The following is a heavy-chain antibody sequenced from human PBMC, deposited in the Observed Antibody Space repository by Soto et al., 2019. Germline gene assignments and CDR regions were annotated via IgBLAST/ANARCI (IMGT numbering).Heavy chain of an antibody. CDR1: GFTFSSYA. CDR2: ISGSGGST. CDR3: AKDLSLCSGGSCPRYYYYGMDV. D-gene: IGHD2-15*01. Sequence: EVQLLESGGGLVQPGGSLRLSCAASGFTFSSYAMSWVRQAPGKGLEWVSAISGSGGSTYYADSVKGRFTISRDNSKNTLYLQMNSLRAEDTAVYYCAKDLSLCSGGSCPRYYYYGMDVWGQGTTVTVSS. V-gene: IGHV3-23*01. J-gene: IGHJ6*02.